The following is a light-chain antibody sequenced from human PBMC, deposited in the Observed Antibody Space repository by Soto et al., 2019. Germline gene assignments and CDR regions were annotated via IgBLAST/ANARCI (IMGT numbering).Light chain of an antibody. CDR1: QSVSNDY. Sequence: EMVFTQSPCTLSLSPGDRATLSCRASQSVSNDYVAWVRQKPGQTPRLLIYSVSSRATGIPDRFSGSGSGTDFTLTISSLESEDSGIYYCQQRYNWLTFGGGTKVDI. CDR3: QQRYNWLT. CDR2: SVS. J-gene: IGKJ4*01. V-gene: IGKV3D-20*02.